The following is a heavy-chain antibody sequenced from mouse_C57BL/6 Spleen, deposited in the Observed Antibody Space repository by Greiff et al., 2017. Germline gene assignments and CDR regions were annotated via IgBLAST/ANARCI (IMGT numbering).Heavy chain of an antibody. V-gene: IGHV1-82*01. CDR1: GYEFSSSW. CDR2: IYPGDGDT. CDR3: ARAQRYFDV. Sequence: QVQLQQSGPELVKPGASVKISCKASGYEFSSSWMNWVKQRPGKGLEWIGRIYPGDGDTNYNGKFKGKATLTADKSSSTAYMQLSSLTSEDSAVYFCARAQRYFDVWGTGTTVTVSS. J-gene: IGHJ1*03.